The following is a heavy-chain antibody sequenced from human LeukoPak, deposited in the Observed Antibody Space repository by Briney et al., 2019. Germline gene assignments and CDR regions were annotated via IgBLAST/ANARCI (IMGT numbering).Heavy chain of an antibody. Sequence: SETLSLTCAVYVGSFSVNYWRWIRQPPGKGVERIGEISHRERPNDVPSLKSRVTISVDPSKNQFSLTLSSVTAADTAVYYCARGPTITYYEGSGYYYFDYWGQGTLVSVFS. CDR2: ISHRERP. CDR3: ARGPTITYYEGSGYYYFDY. J-gene: IGHJ4*02. CDR1: VGSFSVNY. D-gene: IGHD3-22*01. V-gene: IGHV4-34*01.